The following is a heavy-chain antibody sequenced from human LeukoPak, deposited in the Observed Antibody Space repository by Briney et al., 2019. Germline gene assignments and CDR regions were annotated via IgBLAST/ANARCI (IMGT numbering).Heavy chain of an antibody. CDR3: AKSSCSSTSCYVDY. CDR1: GFTFDDYA. CDR2: ISWNSGSI. V-gene: IGHV3-9*01. Sequence: GGSLRLSCAASGFTFDDYAMHWVRQAPGKGLEWVSGISWNSGSIGYADSVKGRFTISRDNAKNSLYLQMNSLRAEDTALYYCAKSSCSSTSCYVDYWGQGTLVTVSS. D-gene: IGHD2-2*01. J-gene: IGHJ4*02.